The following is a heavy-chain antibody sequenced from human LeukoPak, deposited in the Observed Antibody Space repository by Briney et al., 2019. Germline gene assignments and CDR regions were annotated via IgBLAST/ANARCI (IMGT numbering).Heavy chain of an antibody. V-gene: IGHV4-4*07. D-gene: IGHD1-26*01. CDR2: IYTRGRT. CDR1: GGSISIYF. CDR3: ARENSGSYREFDY. Sequence: AETLSLTCTVSGGSISIYFWSWIRPPAGEGGEWIGRIYTRGRTHYHASLKSRVSMSVDTSKNKFSLKLSSVTAADTAVFYCARENSGSYREFDYWGQGTLVTVSS. J-gene: IGHJ4*02.